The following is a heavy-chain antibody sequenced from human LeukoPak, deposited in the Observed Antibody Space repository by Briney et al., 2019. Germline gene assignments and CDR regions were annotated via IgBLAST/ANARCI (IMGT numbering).Heavy chain of an antibody. CDR3: AKDGSSGTYFDY. V-gene: IGHV3-23*01. CDR2: VSGSGGST. Sequence: GGPLRLSCAASGFIFSSYDMSWVRQAPGKGLEWVSAVSGSGGSTYYTDSVKGRFTISRDNSKNTVYLQMNSLRAEDTAVYYCAKDGSSGTYFDYWGQGTLVTVSS. D-gene: IGHD1-26*01. J-gene: IGHJ4*02. CDR1: GFIFSSYD.